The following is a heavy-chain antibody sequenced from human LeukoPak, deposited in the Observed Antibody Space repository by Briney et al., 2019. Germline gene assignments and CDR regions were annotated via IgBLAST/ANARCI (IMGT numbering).Heavy chain of an antibody. CDR3: ARRRAITMVQGFSFDY. V-gene: IGHV3-7*01. Sequence: GGSLRPSCAASGFTFSSYWMSWVRQAPGKGLEWVANIKQDGSEKYYVDLVKGRFTISRDIAKNSLYLQMNSLRAQDTAVFYCARRRAITMVQGFSFDYWGQGTLVTVSS. J-gene: IGHJ4*02. D-gene: IGHD3-10*01. CDR2: IKQDGSEK. CDR1: GFTFSSYW.